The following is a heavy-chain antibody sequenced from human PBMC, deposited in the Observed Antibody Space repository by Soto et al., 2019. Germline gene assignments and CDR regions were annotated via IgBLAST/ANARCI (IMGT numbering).Heavy chain of an antibody. V-gene: IGHV3-7*01. J-gene: IGHJ4*02. CDR3: AGDRPQEKRLPCY. CDR1: GLTFSNYW. CDR2: IKQDGSEQ. Sequence: GGSLRLSCAASGLTFSNYWMSWVRQAPGKGLEWVAKIKQDGSEQYDSDSVKGRFTISRDNAKNSVFLEMNGLRAEDTAVYYCAGDRPQEKRLPCYGGQGTLVTVAA. D-gene: IGHD3-16*01.